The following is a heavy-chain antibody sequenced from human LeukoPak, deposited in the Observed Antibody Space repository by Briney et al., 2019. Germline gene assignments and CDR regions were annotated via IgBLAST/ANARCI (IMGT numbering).Heavy chain of an antibody. CDR3: ARLRPYHYGYMDV. CDR1: GGSISSYY. CDR2: IYYSGST. Sequence: SETLSLTCTVSGGSISSYYWSWIRQPPGKGLEWIGYIYYSGSTNYNPSLKSRVTISVDTSKSQFSLNLSSVTAADTAVYYCARLRPYHYGYMDVWGKGTTVT. D-gene: IGHD3-10*01. V-gene: IGHV4-59*08. J-gene: IGHJ6*03.